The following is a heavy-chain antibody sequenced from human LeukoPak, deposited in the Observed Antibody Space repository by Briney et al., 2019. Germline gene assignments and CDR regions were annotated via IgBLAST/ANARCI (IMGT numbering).Heavy chain of an antibody. CDR1: GYTFTGYY. D-gene: IGHD3-22*01. J-gene: IGHJ6*02. V-gene: IGHV1-2*02. CDR2: INPNSGGT. CDR3: ARDLKDSSGYHYYYGVDV. Sequence: ASVKVSCKASGYTFTGYYMHWVRQAPGQGLEWMGWINPNSGGTNYAQKFQGRVTMTRDTSISTAYMELSRLRSDDTAVYYCARDLKDSSGYHYYYGVDVWGQGTTVIVSS.